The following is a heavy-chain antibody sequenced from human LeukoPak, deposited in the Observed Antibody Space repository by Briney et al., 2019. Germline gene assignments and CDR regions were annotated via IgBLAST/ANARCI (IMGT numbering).Heavy chain of an antibody. CDR1: GYSISSGYQ. J-gene: IGHJ5*02. CDR2: IYHSGSA. D-gene: IGHD2-2*01. CDR3: ARDPRWLTPDCTSTSCYENYFDP. V-gene: IGHV4-38-2*02. Sequence: PSETLSLTCAVSGYSISSGYQWAWIRQPPGKTLEWIGSIYHSGSAHYNPSLKSRVTISVDRSNNQFSLRLCSVTAADTAVYYCARDPRWLTPDCTSTSCYENYFDPWGQGTLVTVSS.